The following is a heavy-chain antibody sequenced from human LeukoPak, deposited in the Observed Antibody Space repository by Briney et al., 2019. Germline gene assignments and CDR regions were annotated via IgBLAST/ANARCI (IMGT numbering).Heavy chain of an antibody. CDR3: VSGSYGVSANGMDV. D-gene: IGHD1-1*01. CDR1: GYTFTGYY. CDR2: INPNTGDI. Sequence: ASVKVSCKASGYTFTGYYMNWVRQAPGQGLEWMGWINPNTGDINYAQKFQGRVTMTRDTSISTAYMELTILRSNDTAVYYCVSGSYGVSANGMDVWGQGTMVTVSS. J-gene: IGHJ6*02. V-gene: IGHV1-2*02.